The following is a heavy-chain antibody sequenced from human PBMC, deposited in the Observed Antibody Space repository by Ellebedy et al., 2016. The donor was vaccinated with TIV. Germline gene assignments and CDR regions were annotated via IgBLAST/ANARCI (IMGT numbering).Heavy chain of an antibody. CDR3: ARGCLGDPKTRCMDV. Sequence: SETLSLXXTVSGGSISSSSYYWGWIRQPPGKGLEWIGSIYYSGSTYYNPSLKSRVTISVDTSKNQFSLKLSSVTAADTAVYYCARGCLGDPKTRCMDVWGQGTTVTVSS. D-gene: IGHD3-10*01. CDR1: GGSISSSSYY. J-gene: IGHJ6*02. V-gene: IGHV4-39*01. CDR2: IYYSGST.